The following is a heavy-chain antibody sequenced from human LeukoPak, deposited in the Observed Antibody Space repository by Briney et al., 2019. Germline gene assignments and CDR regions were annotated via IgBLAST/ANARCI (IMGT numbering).Heavy chain of an antibody. CDR2: ISGSGGST. D-gene: IGHD1-20*01. CDR1: GFTFSSYV. V-gene: IGHV3-23*01. CDR3: AKEGTGITGTDAFDI. Sequence: PGGSLRLSCAASGFTFSSYVMSWVRQTPGKGLAWVSPISGSGGSTYYADSVKGRFTISRDNSKNTLYLQMNSLRAEDTAVYYCAKEGTGITGTDAFDIWGQGTMVTVSS. J-gene: IGHJ3*02.